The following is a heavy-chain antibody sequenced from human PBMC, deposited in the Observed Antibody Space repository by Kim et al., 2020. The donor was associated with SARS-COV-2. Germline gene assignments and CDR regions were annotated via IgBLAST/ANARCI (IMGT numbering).Heavy chain of an antibody. D-gene: IGHD3-22*01. CDR1: GGSISSYY. CDR3: ARLVSRIPRGGMDV. CDR2: IYYSGST. V-gene: IGHV4-59*08. Sequence: SETLSLTCTVSGGSISSYYWSWIRQPPGKGLEWIGYIYYSGSTNYNPSLKSRVTISVDTSKNQFSLKLSSVTAADTAVYYCARLVSRIPRGGMDVWGQGTTVTVSS. J-gene: IGHJ6*02.